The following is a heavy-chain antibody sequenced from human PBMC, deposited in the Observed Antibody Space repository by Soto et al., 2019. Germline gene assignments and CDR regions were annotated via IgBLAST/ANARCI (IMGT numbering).Heavy chain of an antibody. CDR1: GFTFSSYW. J-gene: IGHJ4*02. CDR3: ARDQGWSGYDFFDY. Sequence: GGSLRLSCAASGFTFSSYWMSWVRQAPGKGLEWVANIKQDGSEKYYVDSVKGRFTISRDNAKNSLYLQMNSLRAEDTAVYYCARDQGWSGYDFFDYWGQGTLVTVSS. CDR2: IKQDGSEK. V-gene: IGHV3-7*01. D-gene: IGHD5-12*01.